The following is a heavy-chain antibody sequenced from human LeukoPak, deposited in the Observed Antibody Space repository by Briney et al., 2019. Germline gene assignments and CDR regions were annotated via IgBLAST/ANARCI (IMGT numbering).Heavy chain of an antibody. CDR2: ISWNSGSI. CDR3: AKDTNDAFDI. J-gene: IGHJ3*02. Sequence: GGSLRPSCAASGFTFSDYYMSWFRQAPGKGLEWVSGISWNSGSIGYADSVKGRFTISRDNAKNSLYLQMNSLRAEDMALYYCAKDTNDAFDIWGQGAMVTVSS. CDR1: GFTFSDYY. V-gene: IGHV3-9*03.